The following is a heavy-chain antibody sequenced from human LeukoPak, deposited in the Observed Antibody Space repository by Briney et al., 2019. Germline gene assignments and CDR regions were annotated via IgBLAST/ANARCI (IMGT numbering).Heavy chain of an antibody. J-gene: IGHJ4*02. CDR1: GFTVSSNY. CDR3: ARKQWLVLDY. D-gene: IGHD6-19*01. V-gene: IGHV4-34*01. CDR2: INHSGST. Sequence: GSLRLSCAASGFTVSSNYLSWIRQPPGKGLEWIGEINHSGSTNYNPSLKSRVTISVDTSKNQFSLKLSSVTAADTAVYYCARKQWLVLDYWGQGTLVTVSS.